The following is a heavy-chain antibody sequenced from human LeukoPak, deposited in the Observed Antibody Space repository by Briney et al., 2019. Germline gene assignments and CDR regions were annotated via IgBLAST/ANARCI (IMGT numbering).Heavy chain of an antibody. V-gene: IGHV4-34*01. J-gene: IGHJ6*04. CDR3: ARGAVVDYFSYYYYDMDV. Sequence: KSSETLSLTCAVYGGSFSGYYWSWIRQPPGKGLEWIGEINHSGSTNYNTSLKSRVTISVETSKKQLSLKLRSVTTADTAVYDCARGAVVDYFSYYYYDMDVWGKGTTVTISS. CDR2: INHSGST. CDR1: GGSFSGYY. D-gene: IGHD2-15*01.